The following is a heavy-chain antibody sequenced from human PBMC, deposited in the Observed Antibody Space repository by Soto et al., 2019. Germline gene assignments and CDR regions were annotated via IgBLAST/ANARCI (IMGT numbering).Heavy chain of an antibody. J-gene: IGHJ5*02. V-gene: IGHV5-51*01. Sequence: PGESLKISCKGSGYSFTSYWIGWVRQMPGKGLEWMGIIYPGDSDTRYSPSFQGQVTISADKSISTAYLQWSSLKASDTAMYYCARQAEVMAYCGGDCYESWFDPWGQGTLVTSPQ. CDR3: ARQAEVMAYCGGDCYESWFDP. CDR1: GYSFTSYW. D-gene: IGHD2-21*02. CDR2: IYPGDSDT.